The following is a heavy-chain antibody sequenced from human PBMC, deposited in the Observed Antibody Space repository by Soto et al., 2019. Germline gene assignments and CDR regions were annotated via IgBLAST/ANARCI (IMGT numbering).Heavy chain of an antibody. D-gene: IGHD4-17*01. Sequence: GGSLRLSCAASGFTFDDYAMHWVRQAPGKGLEWVSGISWNSGSIGYADSVKGRFTISRDNAKNSLYLQMNSLRAEDTALYYCAKTTVTTPYYYYGMDVWGQGTTVTVSS. CDR1: GFTFDDYA. V-gene: IGHV3-9*01. CDR2: ISWNSGSI. J-gene: IGHJ6*02. CDR3: AKTTVTTPYYYYGMDV.